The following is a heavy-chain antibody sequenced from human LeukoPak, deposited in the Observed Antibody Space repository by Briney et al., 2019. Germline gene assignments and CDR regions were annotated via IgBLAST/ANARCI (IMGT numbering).Heavy chain of an antibody. V-gene: IGHV1-2*02. J-gene: IGHJ4*02. D-gene: IGHD3-9*01. CDR1: GYTFTGYY. Sequence: GASVKVSCKASGYTFTGYYMHWVRQAPGQGLEWMGWINPNSGGTNYAQKFQGRVTMTRDTSISTAYMELSRLRSDDTAVYYCARRYDILTGYYSGDFDYWGQGTLVTVSS. CDR3: ARRYDILTGYYSGDFDY. CDR2: INPNSGGT.